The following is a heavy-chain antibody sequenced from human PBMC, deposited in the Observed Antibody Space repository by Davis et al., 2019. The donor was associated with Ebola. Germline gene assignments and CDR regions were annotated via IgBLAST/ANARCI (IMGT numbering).Heavy chain of an antibody. Sequence: SVKVSCKASGGTFNSDAASWVRQAPGQGLEWVGGIIPIFGAAIYSEKFQGRVTITADESTSTSYMELSSLRSEDTAMYYCARPYCYDGSCYPGNNDYWGQGTLVTVSS. V-gene: IGHV1-69*13. D-gene: IGHD2-15*01. J-gene: IGHJ4*02. CDR2: IIPIFGAA. CDR3: ARPYCYDGSCYPGNNDY. CDR1: GGTFNSDA.